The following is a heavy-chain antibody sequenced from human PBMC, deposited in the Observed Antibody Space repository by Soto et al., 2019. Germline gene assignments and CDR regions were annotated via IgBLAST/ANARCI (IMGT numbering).Heavy chain of an antibody. Sequence: QVQLVQSGAEMKKPGASVKVSCKASGYTFTSYDVNWGRQATGQGLEWMGWMNPNSGNTGYAQKFLGRVTMTRNTSISTAYMELSSLRSEDTAVYYCAREITNYGMDVRGQGTTVTVSS. CDR2: MNPNSGNT. CDR3: AREITNYGMDV. D-gene: IGHD3-16*01. CDR1: GYTFTSYD. J-gene: IGHJ6*02. V-gene: IGHV1-8*01.